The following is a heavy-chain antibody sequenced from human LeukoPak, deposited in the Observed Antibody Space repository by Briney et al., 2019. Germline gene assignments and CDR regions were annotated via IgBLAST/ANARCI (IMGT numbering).Heavy chain of an antibody. CDR3: AKDWGGFYDTTAYYRQSGRGLDY. CDR1: GFTFSNYA. V-gene: IGHV3-23*01. J-gene: IGHJ4*02. Sequence: GGSLRLSCEASGFTFSNYAMTWVRQAPGKGLEWVSSISSNGRTTYDAESVKGRFTISRDNSKNTLYLHMNSLRAEDTAVYYCAKDWGGFYDTTAYYRQSGRGLDYWGQGILVTVSS. D-gene: IGHD3-9*01. CDR2: ISSNGRTT.